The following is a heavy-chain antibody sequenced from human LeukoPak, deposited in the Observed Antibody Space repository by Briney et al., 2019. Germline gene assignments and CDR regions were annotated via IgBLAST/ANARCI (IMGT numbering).Heavy chain of an antibody. CDR1: GYTFTSYD. D-gene: IGHD6-19*01. Sequence: ASVKVSCKASGYTFTSYDINWVRQATGQGLEWMGWMNPNSGNTGYAQKLQGRVTMTTDTSTSTAYMELRSLRSDDTAVYYCARVPGDYSSGWFSSLDYWGQGTLVTVSS. CDR2: MNPNSGNT. V-gene: IGHV1-8*01. CDR3: ARVPGDYSSGWFSSLDY. J-gene: IGHJ4*02.